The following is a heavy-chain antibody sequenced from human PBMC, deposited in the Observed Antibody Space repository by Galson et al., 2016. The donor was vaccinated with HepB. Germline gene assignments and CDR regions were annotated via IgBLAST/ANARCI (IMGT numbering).Heavy chain of an antibody. V-gene: IGHV3-7*03. CDR1: GFTFSSYW. CDR2: IKGDGSEK. Sequence: SLRLSCAASGFTFSSYWMSWVRQAPGKGLEWVANIKGDGSEKYYVGSVKGRFTISRDNAKNSLFLQMKSLRAEDTAVYYCARQTSFDYWGQGTLVTVSS. CDR3: ARQTSFDY. J-gene: IGHJ4*02.